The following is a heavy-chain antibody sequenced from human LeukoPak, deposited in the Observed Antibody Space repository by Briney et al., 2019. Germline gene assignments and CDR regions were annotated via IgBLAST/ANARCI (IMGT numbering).Heavy chain of an antibody. D-gene: IGHD1-7*01. CDR3: ATETGNFYFYS. V-gene: IGHV1-24*01. J-gene: IGHJ4*02. CDR1: GYTLTELS. CDR2: FDPEDDEI. Sequence: ASVKVSCKVSGYTLTELSMHWVRQAPGKGLEWMGGFDPEDDEIIYAQRFQGRVTMTEDASTDPAYMELRSLRSEDTAVYYCATETGNFYFYSWGQGTLVTVSS.